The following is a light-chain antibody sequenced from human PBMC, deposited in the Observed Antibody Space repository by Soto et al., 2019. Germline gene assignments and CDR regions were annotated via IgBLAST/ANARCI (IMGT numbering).Light chain of an antibody. CDR2: WAS. V-gene: IGKV4-1*01. CDR1: QSISSW. CDR3: QHYYTPPLT. Sequence: DIQMTQSPSTLSASVGDRVTITCRASQSISSWLAWYQQKPGQPPKLLIYWASTRESGVPDRFSGSGSGTDFTLTISSLQAEDVAVYYCQHYYTPPLTFGGGTKVEIK. J-gene: IGKJ4*01.